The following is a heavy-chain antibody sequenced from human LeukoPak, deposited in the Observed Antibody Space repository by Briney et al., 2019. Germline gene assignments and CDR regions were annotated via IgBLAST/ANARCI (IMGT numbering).Heavy chain of an antibody. D-gene: IGHD6-13*01. Sequence: GASVKVSCKASGYKFTNYGITWVRQAPGQGLEWMGWISAYNVDTNYAQKFQGRVTMTTDTSTNTAYMELRSLRSDDTAVYYCARDTTYSSSLSVDYWGQGTLVTVSS. CDR3: ARDTTYSSSLSVDY. CDR1: GYKFTNYG. V-gene: IGHV1-18*01. CDR2: ISAYNVDT. J-gene: IGHJ4*02.